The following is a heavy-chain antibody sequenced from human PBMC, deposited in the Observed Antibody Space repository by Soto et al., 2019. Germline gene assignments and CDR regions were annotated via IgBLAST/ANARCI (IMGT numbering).Heavy chain of an antibody. CDR1: GYTFTSDG. CDR2: IRDYNGNT. J-gene: IGHJ6*02. Sequence: QVQLVQSGAEVKKPGASVKVSCKASGYTFTSDGISWVRQAPGKGLEWMGWIRDYNGNTNDAQKLQGRVTKTTETSTRTAYLELTSLASDDTAVYYCARALQTMDVCGQGTTVTVSS. CDR3: ARALQTMDV. V-gene: IGHV1-18*01.